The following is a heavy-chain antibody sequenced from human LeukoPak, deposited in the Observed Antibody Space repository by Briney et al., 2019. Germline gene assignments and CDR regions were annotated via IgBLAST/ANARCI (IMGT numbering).Heavy chain of an antibody. CDR2: INTNTGNP. CDR3: ARGGHDFWSGYPTGHYY. D-gene: IGHD3-3*01. V-gene: IGHV7-4-1*02. CDR1: GYTFTDYY. J-gene: IGHJ4*02. Sequence: ASVKVSCKASGYTFTDYYLHWVRQAPGQGLEWMGWINTNTGNPTYAQGFTGWFVFSLDTSVSTAYLQISSLKAEDTAVYYCARGGHDFWSGYPTGHYYWGQGTLVTVSS.